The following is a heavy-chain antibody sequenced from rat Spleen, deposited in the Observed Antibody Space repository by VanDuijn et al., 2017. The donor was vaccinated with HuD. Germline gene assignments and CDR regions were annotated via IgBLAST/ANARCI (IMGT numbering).Heavy chain of an antibody. J-gene: IGHJ2*01. CDR1: GFTFSNYY. Sequence: EVQLVESGGGLVQPGRSMKLSCAALGFTFSNYYMAWVRQAPTKGLEWVASISTGGGNTYYRDSVKGRFTISRDNAKSTLYLQMDSLRSEDTATYYCARQDYYDGSYYLRPFDYWGQGVMVTVSS. CDR2: ISTGGGNT. CDR3: ARQDYYDGSYYLRPFDY. V-gene: IGHV5-25*01. D-gene: IGHD1-12*02.